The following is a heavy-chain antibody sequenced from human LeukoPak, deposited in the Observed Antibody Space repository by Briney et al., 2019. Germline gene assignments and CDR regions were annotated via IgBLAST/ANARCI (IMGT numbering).Heavy chain of an antibody. Sequence: SETLSLTCAVYGGSFSGYYWSWIRQPPGKGLEWIGEINHSGSTNYNPSLKSRVTISVDTSKNQFSLKLSSVTAADTAVYYCARGLIGYYDSSGEREGFDYWGQGTLVTVSS. CDR3: ARGLIGYYDSSGEREGFDY. J-gene: IGHJ4*02. CDR2: INHSGST. V-gene: IGHV4-34*01. D-gene: IGHD3-22*01. CDR1: GGSFSGYY.